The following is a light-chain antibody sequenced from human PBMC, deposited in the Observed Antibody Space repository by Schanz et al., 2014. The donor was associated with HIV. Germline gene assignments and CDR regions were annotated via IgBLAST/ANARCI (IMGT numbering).Light chain of an antibody. Sequence: QSALTQPASVSGSPGQSITISCTGTSSDIGNYNLVSWFQHHPGEAPKIMIFEVRKRPSGVSGRFSGSKSGNTASLTISGLQAEDEADYYCCSYAGSSTMMFGGGTKLTVL. CDR1: SSDIGNYNL. V-gene: IGLV2-23*02. CDR3: CSYAGSSTMM. CDR2: EVR. J-gene: IGLJ3*02.